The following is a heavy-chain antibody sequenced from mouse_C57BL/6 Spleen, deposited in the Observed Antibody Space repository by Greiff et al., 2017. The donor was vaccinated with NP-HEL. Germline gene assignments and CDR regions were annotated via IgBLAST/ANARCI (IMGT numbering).Heavy chain of an antibody. Sequence: QVQLQQSGPELVKPGASVKISCKASGYSFTSYYIHWVKQRPGQGLEWIGWIYPGSGNTKYNEKFKGKATLTADTSSSTAYMQLSSLTSEDSAVYYCARDRDYYGSSYWFAYWGQGTLVTVSA. CDR3: ARDRDYYGSSYWFAY. CDR2: IYPGSGNT. CDR1: GYSFTSYY. D-gene: IGHD1-1*01. V-gene: IGHV1-66*01. J-gene: IGHJ3*01.